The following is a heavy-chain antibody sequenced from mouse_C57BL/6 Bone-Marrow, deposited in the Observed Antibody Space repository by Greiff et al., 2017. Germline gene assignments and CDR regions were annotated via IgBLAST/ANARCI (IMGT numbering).Heavy chain of an antibody. J-gene: IGHJ3*01. V-gene: IGHV1-54*01. Sequence: QVQLQHSGAALVRPGTSVKVSCKASGYAFTNYLLEWVKQRPGQGLAWIGVINPGSGGTNYNEKIKGKATLTADKSSSTAYMQLSSLTSEDSAVYFCARSKNWGSWFAYWGQGTLVTVSA. CDR2: INPGSGGT. CDR3: ARSKNWGSWFAY. CDR1: GYAFTNYL. D-gene: IGHD4-1*01.